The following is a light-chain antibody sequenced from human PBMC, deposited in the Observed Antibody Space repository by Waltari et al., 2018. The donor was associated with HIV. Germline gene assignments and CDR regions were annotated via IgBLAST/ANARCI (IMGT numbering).Light chain of an antibody. CDR1: KLGDKY. Sequence: SYELTQPPSVSVSPGLTASVTCSGDKLGDKYVCWYQQKPGRSPVLVLFQDTKRPSGIPGRFSGSNSGNTATLTIGGTQAVDEADYFCQAWDNSTAVFGGGTQLTVL. CDR3: QAWDNSTAV. CDR2: QDT. J-gene: IGLJ2*01. V-gene: IGLV3-1*01.